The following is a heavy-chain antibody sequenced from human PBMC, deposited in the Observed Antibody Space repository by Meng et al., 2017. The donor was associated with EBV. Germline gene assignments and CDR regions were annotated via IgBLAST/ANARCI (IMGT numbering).Heavy chain of an antibody. J-gene: IGHJ5*02. CDR1: GGPFSGYY. V-gene: IGHV4-34*01. CDR3: ARGGGNRGGIVGATYRLNWFDP. CDR2: INHSGST. D-gene: IGHD1-26*01. Sequence: VQLQQWGAGLLKPSETLSFPCPVSGGPFSGYYWSWIRQPPGKGLEWIGEINHSGSTNYNPSLKSRVTISVDTSKNQFSLKLSSVTAADTAVYYCARGGGNRGGIVGATYRLNWFDPWGQGTLVTVSS.